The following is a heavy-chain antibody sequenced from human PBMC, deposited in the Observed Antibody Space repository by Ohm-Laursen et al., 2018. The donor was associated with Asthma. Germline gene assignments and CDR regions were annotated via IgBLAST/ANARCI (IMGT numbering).Heavy chain of an antibody. CDR2: IYSSGST. J-gene: IGHJ6*02. V-gene: IGHV4-39*02. CDR1: GGSISSSSYY. CDR3: ARGRFFITGTSSSYYYYYGMDV. Sequence: TLSLTCTVSGGSISSSSYYWGWIRQPPGKGLEWIGRIYSSGSTYYNPSLKSRVTISVDTSKNQFSLKLTSVTAADTAVYYCARGRFFITGTSSSYYYYYGMDVWGQGTTVTVSS. D-gene: IGHD1-20*01.